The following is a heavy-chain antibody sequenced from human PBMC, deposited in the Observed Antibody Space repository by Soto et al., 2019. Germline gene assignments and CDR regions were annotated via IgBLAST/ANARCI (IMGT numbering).Heavy chain of an antibody. D-gene: IGHD3-10*01. V-gene: IGHV3-23*01. CDR3: ESKVSGSSGRPDLWYFDL. CDR1: GFTFSGYA. Sequence: EVQLLDSGGGLVQPGGSLRLSCAASGFTFSGYALTWVRQAPGKGLEWVSAISGGGDATFYADSVKGRFTISRDNSKNTLYLQRNTLRAEDTAVYYCESKVSGSSGRPDLWYFDLWGRGTLVTVSS. J-gene: IGHJ2*01. CDR2: ISGGGDAT.